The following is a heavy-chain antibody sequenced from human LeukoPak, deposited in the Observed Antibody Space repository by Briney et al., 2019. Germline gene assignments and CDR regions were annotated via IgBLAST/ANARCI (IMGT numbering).Heavy chain of an antibody. D-gene: IGHD6-19*01. CDR3: ARADSSGWYWFDP. V-gene: IGHV1-8*02. CDR1: GGTFSSYA. J-gene: IGHJ5*02. CDR2: MNPNSGNT. Sequence: ASVKVSCKASGGTFSSYAINWVRQATGQGLEWMGWMNPNSGNTGYAQKFQGRVTMTRNTSISTAYMELSSLRSEDTAVYYCARADSSGWYWFDPWGQGTLVTVSS.